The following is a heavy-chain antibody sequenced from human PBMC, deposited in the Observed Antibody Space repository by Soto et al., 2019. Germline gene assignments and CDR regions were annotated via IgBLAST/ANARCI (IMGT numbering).Heavy chain of an antibody. Sequence: EVQLVESGGGLVKPGESLRLSCAVSGLSFSAAWMKWVRQAPGKGLEWVGRIKSKGGGETTDYAAPVKGRFTISRDDLKNTLYLQMNSLKTEDTAVYYCARQGDFFDTILSWGQGALVTVSS. CDR3: ARQGDFFDTILS. CDR2: IKSKGGGETT. V-gene: IGHV3-15*07. J-gene: IGHJ5*02. CDR1: GLSFSAAW. D-gene: IGHD3-3*01.